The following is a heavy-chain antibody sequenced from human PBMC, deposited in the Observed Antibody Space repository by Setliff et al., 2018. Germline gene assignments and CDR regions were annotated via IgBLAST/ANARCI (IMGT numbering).Heavy chain of an antibody. CDR1: GGSISSSSYY. D-gene: IGHD6-6*01. CDR3: ARVSQLVVLSLYYYYGMDV. J-gene: IGHJ6*02. CDR2: IYYSGST. V-gene: IGHV4-39*07. Sequence: PSETLSLTCTVSGGSISSSSYYWGWIRQPPGKGLEWIGSIYYSGSTYYNPSLKSRVTISVDTSKNQFSLKLSSVTAADTAVCYCARVSQLVVLSLYYYYGMDVWGQGTTVTVSS.